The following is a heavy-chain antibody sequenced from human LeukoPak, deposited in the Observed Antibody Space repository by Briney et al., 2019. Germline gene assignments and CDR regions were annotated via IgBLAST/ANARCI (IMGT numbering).Heavy chain of an antibody. J-gene: IGHJ3*02. CDR2: IHYSGST. V-gene: IGHV4-59*12. CDR3: ARGRSSRSDAAFDI. CDR1: GGSISSYY. D-gene: IGHD6-13*01. Sequence: SETLSLTCTVSGGSISSYYWSWIRQPPGKGLEWIGYIHYSGSTNYNPSLKSRVTISVDTSKNQFSLKLSSVTAADTALYYCARGRSSRSDAAFDIWGQGTMVTVSS.